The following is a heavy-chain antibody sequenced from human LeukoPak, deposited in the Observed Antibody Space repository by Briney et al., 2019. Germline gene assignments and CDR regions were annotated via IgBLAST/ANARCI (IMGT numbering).Heavy chain of an antibody. Sequence: GGSLRLSCAAPKFAFSSYAMSWVRQAPGKGLEWVSLIYSRGGTSYADSVKGRFTISRDSSKNTLFLQMNSLRVEDTAVYYCARDPPGIAASGTYYWGQGTLVTVSS. V-gene: IGHV3-53*01. CDR1: KFAFSSYA. J-gene: IGHJ4*02. CDR3: ARDPPGIAASGTYY. D-gene: IGHD6-13*01. CDR2: IYSRGGT.